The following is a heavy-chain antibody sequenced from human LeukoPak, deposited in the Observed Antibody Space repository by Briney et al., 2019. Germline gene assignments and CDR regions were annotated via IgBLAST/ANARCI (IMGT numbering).Heavy chain of an antibody. Sequence: ASVKVSCKSSGYTFNSYGITWVRQAPGQGLEWMGWIHTYNGHTNYAQKLQGRVTMTRDMSTTTDYMELSSLRSEDTAVYYCARDNSVGDVAWWFDPWGQGTLVTVSS. CDR1: GYTFNSYG. J-gene: IGHJ5*02. CDR3: ARDNSVGDVAWWFDP. D-gene: IGHD1-26*01. CDR2: IHTYNGHT. V-gene: IGHV1-18*01.